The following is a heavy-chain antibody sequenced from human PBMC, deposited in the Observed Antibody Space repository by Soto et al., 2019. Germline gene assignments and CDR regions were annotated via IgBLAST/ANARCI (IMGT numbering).Heavy chain of an antibody. CDR3: ARVYYLMNRSASKSFVF. Sequence: AAVKVSCKASGYTFTSYDMHWVLQAPGQGLERMGIINPSGGSTSYAQKFQGRVTMTRDTSTSTVYMELSSLRSGDTAVYYCARVYYLMNRSASKSFVFRGPGTL. D-gene: IGHD3-16*01. J-gene: IGHJ4*02. CDR1: GYTFTSYD. CDR2: INPSGGST. V-gene: IGHV1-46*01.